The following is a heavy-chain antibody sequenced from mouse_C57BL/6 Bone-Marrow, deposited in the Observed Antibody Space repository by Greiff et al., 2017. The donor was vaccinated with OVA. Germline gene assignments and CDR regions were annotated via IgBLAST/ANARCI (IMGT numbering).Heavy chain of an antibody. D-gene: IGHD3-3*01. CDR2: IYPGGGYT. J-gene: IGHJ2*01. Sequence: VQLQQSGAELVRPGTSVKMSCKASGYTFTNYWIGWAKQRPGHGLEWIGDIYPGGGYTNYNEKFKGKATLTADKSSSTAYMQFSSLTSEDSAVYYCARRAVRGLDYWGQGTTLTVSS. CDR3: ARRAVRGLDY. V-gene: IGHV1-63*01. CDR1: GYTFTNYW.